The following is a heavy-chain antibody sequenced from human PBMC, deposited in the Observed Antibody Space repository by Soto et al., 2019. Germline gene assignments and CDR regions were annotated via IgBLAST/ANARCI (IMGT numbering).Heavy chain of an antibody. J-gene: IGHJ3*02. Sequence: PGGSLILSCAASGFTFSSYGMHWVRQAPGKGLEWVAVISYDGSNKYYADSVEGRLTISRDNSKNTLYLQMNRQIAEETAVYYCANDSSPRLLLDAFDIWGQGTMVTVSS. CDR3: ANDSSPRLLLDAFDI. CDR1: GFTFSSYG. CDR2: ISYDGSNK. V-gene: IGHV3-30*18. D-gene: IGHD2-21*01.